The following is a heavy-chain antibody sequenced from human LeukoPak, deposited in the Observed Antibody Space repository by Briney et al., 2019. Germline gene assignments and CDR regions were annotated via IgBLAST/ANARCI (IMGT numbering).Heavy chain of an antibody. CDR2: INHSGST. CDR3: TRAEGEYYYGSGSSIYYYYYYMDV. V-gene: IGHV4-34*01. CDR1: GGSFSGYY. D-gene: IGHD3-10*01. Sequence: SETLSLTCAVYGGSFSGYYWSWIRQPPGKGLEWIGEINHSGSTNYTPSLKSRVTISVDTSKNQFSLKLSSVTAADTAVYYCTRAEGEYYYGSGSSIYYYYYYMDVWGKGTTVTVSS. J-gene: IGHJ6*03.